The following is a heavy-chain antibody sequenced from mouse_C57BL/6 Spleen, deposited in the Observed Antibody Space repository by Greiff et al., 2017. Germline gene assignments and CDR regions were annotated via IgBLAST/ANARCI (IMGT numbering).Heavy chain of an antibody. Sequence: QVQLKQPGAELVKPGASVKLSCKASGYTFTSYWMHWVKQRPGQGLEWIGMIHPNSGSTNYNEKFKSKATLTVDKSSSTAYMQLSSLTSEDSAVYYCARTVSDWYFDVWGTGTTVTVSS. J-gene: IGHJ1*03. V-gene: IGHV1-64*01. CDR2: IHPNSGST. D-gene: IGHD1-1*01. CDR1: GYTFTSYW. CDR3: ARTVSDWYFDV.